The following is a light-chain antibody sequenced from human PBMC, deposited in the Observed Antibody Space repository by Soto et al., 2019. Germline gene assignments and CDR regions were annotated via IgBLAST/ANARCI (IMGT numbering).Light chain of an antibody. CDR3: QHYGHSPHSVN. V-gene: IGKV3-20*01. J-gene: IGKJ3*01. CDR1: QSISSDY. Sequence: EVVLTQSPDTLSLSPGERATLSCRASQSISSDYLVWYQQKPGQAPRLLIYGASSMATGIPDRLSGSGSETDFTLTINILEPEDFAVYYCQHYGHSPHSVNFGPGTKAYIK. CDR2: GAS.